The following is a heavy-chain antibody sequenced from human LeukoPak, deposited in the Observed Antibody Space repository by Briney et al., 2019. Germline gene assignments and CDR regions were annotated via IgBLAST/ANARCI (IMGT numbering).Heavy chain of an antibody. V-gene: IGHV3-30*02. J-gene: IGHJ4*02. CDR2: IGRDEGDE. D-gene: IGHD2-15*01. Sequence: GGSLRLSCVVSGLDFNNHGVHWVRQAPGKGPEWVAYIGRDEGDEKYADSVKGRFSISRDNSKKTVYLDMRSLRVEDTALYFCARPPPSLVVIVLKRGDYWRQGTLVIVSS. CDR1: GLDFNNHG. CDR3: ARPPPSLVVIVLKRGDY.